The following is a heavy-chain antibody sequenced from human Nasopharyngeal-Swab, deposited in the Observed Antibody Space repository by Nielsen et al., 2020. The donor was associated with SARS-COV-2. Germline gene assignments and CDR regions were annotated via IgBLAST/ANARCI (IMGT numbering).Heavy chain of an antibody. V-gene: IGHV3-30*02. Sequence: GESLKISCAASGFTFSSYGMHWVRQAPGKGLEGVAFIRYDGSNKYYADSVKGRFTISRDNAKNSLYHQLNSLRAEDTAVYYCARDPLSSWQAIGNWYFDLWGRGTLVTVSS. CDR1: GFTFSSYG. CDR3: ARDPLSSWQAIGNWYFDL. CDR2: IRYDGSNK. J-gene: IGHJ2*01. D-gene: IGHD6-13*01.